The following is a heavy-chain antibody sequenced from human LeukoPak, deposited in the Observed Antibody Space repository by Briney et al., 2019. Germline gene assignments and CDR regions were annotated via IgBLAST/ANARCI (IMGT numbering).Heavy chain of an antibody. J-gene: IGHJ5*02. CDR1: GYTFSDNY. CDR2: TNPKTGGT. D-gene: IGHD2-15*01. Sequence: ASVKVSCKASGYTFSDNYIHWVRQAPGQGLEWMGWTNPKTGGTHYVQNFQGRVTMTRDTSITTVYMELNSLKSDDSAMYYCARDMRTPGIADWFDPWGQGTLVTVSS. V-gene: IGHV1-2*02. CDR3: ARDMRTPGIADWFDP.